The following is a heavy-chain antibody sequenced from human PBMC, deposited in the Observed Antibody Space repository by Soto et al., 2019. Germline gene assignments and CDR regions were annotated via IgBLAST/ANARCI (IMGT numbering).Heavy chain of an antibody. CDR1: GFTFTSSA. CDR2: IVVGSGNT. J-gene: IGHJ4*02. Sequence: SVKVSCTASGFTFTSSAVQWVRQARGQRLEGIGWIVVGSGNTNYAQKFQERVTITRNMSTSTSYMELSSLRSEDTAVYYCAAARDDDSSGYYSDSVHSGKGTLVT. D-gene: IGHD3-22*01. V-gene: IGHV1-58*01. CDR3: AAARDDDSSGYYSDSVH.